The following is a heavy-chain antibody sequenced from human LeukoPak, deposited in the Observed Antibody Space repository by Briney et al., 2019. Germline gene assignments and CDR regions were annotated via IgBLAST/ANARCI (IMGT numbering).Heavy chain of an antibody. CDR1: GFTFDDYA. CDR2: ITWNRDNI. J-gene: IGHJ4*02. D-gene: IGHD3-3*02. CDR3: ASELGDY. Sequence: GGSLRLSCAASGFTFDDYAMHWVRQAPGKGLEWVSGITWNRDNIGYGDSVKGRFTISRDNAKNSLYLQMNSLRAEDTAVYYCASELGDYWGQGTLVTVSS. V-gene: IGHV3-9*01.